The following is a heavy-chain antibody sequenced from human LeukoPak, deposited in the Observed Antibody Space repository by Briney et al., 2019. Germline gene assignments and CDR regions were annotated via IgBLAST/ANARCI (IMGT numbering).Heavy chain of an antibody. CDR1: GFTFSSYN. Sequence: GGSLRLSCAASGFTFSSYNMNWVRQAPGKGLEWVSSISSGTSYIYYADSVKGRFTISRDNAKNSRYLQMNSLRAEDTAVFYCARARYSGSFDDWGQGTLVTVSS. V-gene: IGHV3-21*01. J-gene: IGHJ4*02. D-gene: IGHD1-26*01. CDR3: ARARYSGSFDD. CDR2: ISSGTSYI.